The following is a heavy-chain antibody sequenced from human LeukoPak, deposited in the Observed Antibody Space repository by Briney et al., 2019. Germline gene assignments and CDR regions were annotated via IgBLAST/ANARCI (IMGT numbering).Heavy chain of an antibody. CDR2: INPNSGGT. D-gene: IGHD6-6*01. Sequence: GASVKVSCKASGYTFTGYYMHWVRQAPGQGLEWMGWINPNSGGTNYAQKFQGRVTMTRDTSISTAYMELSRLRSDDTAVYYCARFSSIAARLSSWHNDYWGQGTLVTVSS. V-gene: IGHV1-2*02. CDR3: ARFSSIAARLSSWHNDY. J-gene: IGHJ4*02. CDR1: GYTFTGYY.